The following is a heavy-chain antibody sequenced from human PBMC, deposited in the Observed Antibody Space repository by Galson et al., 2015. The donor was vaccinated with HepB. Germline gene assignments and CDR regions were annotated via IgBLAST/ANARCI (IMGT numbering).Heavy chain of an antibody. CDR3: AKDGTDWDIVVVPAAIYFDY. Sequence: SLRLSCAASGFTFSSYAMSWVRQAPGKGLEWVSANSGSGGSTYYADSVKGRFTISRDNSKNTLYLQMNSLRAEDTAVYYCAKDGTDWDIVVVPAAIYFDYWGQGTLVTVSS. D-gene: IGHD2-2*02. J-gene: IGHJ4*02. V-gene: IGHV3-23*01. CDR2: NSGSGGST. CDR1: GFTFSSYA.